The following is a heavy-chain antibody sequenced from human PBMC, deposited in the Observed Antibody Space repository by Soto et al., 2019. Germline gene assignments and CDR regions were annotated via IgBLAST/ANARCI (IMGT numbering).Heavy chain of an antibody. CDR2: INPKSGGT. D-gene: IGHD1-7*01. CDR3: ARDLELRVCDY. V-gene: IGHV1-2*04. Sequence: QVQLVQSGAEVKKPGASVKVSCKASGYTFTGYYMHWVRQAPGQGLEWMGWINPKSGGTNYAQKFQGWVTMTRDTSISTAYIELSRLRSDDTPVYYCARDLELRVCDYWGQGTLVTVSS. J-gene: IGHJ4*02. CDR1: GYTFTGYY.